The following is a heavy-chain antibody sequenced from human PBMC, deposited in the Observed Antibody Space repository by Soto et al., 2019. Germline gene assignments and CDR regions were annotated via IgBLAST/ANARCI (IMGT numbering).Heavy chain of an antibody. D-gene: IGHD2-15*01. CDR1: GYTFTGYY. V-gene: IGHV1-2*04. Sequence: GASVKVSCKASGYTFTGYYMHWVRQAPGQGLEWMGWINPNSGGTNYAQKFQGWVTMTRDTSISTAYMELSRLRSDDTAVYYCARDVVGLCSGGSCYSPYYYYGMDGWGQGTTVTV. CDR2: INPNSGGT. CDR3: ARDVVGLCSGGSCYSPYYYYGMDG. J-gene: IGHJ6*02.